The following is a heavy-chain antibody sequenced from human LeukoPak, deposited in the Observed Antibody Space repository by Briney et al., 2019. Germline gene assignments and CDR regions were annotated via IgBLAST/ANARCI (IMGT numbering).Heavy chain of an antibody. J-gene: IGHJ6*03. D-gene: IGHD4-11*01. CDR2: IWYDGSNI. V-gene: IGHV3-33*06. Sequence: GRSLRLSCAASGFTLSSYGMHWVRQAPGKGLEWVAVIWYDGSNIYYADSVKGRFTISRDNSKNTLYLQINSLRAEDTAVYCAAKDRGNYSNYGPYYMDVWGKGTTVTVSS. CDR1: GFTLSSYG. CDR3: AKDRGNYSNYGPYYMDV.